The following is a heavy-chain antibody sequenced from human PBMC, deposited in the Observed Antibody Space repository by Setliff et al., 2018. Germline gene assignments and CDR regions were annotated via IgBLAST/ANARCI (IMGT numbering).Heavy chain of an antibody. J-gene: IGHJ3*02. CDR3: AKGGDWDDQHYAFDI. V-gene: IGHV3-7*03. Sequence: GSLRLSCAASGFTFSQYNMSWVRQAPGKGLEWLASINPDGSEKYYVDSVKGRFTISRDNSKKSVYLQINDLRAEDTALYFCAKGGDWDDQHYAFDIWGQGTMVTVSS. D-gene: IGHD1-1*01. CDR1: GFTFSQYN. CDR2: INPDGSEK.